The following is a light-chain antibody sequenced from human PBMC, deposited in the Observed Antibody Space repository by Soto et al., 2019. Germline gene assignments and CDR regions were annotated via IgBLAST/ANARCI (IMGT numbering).Light chain of an antibody. V-gene: IGLV7-46*01. CDR1: TGAVTSGHY. J-gene: IGLJ3*02. Sequence: QAVVTQEPSLTVSPGGTVTLTCGSSTGAVTSGHYPYWFQKKPGQAPRTLIYDTSKKHSWTLARFSGSLLGGKAALTLSGAQPEDDADYYCLLFYSGARVFGGGTKLTVL. CDR2: DTS. CDR3: LLFYSGARV.